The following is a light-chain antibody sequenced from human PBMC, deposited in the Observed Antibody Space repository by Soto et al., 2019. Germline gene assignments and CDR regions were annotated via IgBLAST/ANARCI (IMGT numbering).Light chain of an antibody. CDR3: CSYAGYLTWV. CDR2: EVS. J-gene: IGLJ3*02. V-gene: IGLV2-23*02. Sequence: QSALTQPASVSGSPGQSITISCTGTSSNVGNYNFVSWYQQHPGKAPRLMIYEVSKRTSGVSNRCSGSKSGNTASLTISGLQAEDEAEYYCCSYAGYLTWVFGGGTKLTVL. CDR1: SSNVGNYNF.